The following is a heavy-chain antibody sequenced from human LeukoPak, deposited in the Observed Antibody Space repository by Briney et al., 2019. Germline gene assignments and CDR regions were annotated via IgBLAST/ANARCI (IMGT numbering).Heavy chain of an antibody. D-gene: IGHD4-23*01. CDR3: ARGTSSGNSNWFDA. V-gene: IGHV1-2*06. CDR1: GYTFTGHY. Sequence: GASVKVSCKXSGYTFTGHYIHWVRQAPGQGLEWMGRFNPGSGDTKYAQKFQDRVTMTRDTSISTAYMDLSRLTSDDTAVYYCARGTSSGNSNWFDAWGQGTLVTVSS. CDR2: FNPGSGDT. J-gene: IGHJ5*02.